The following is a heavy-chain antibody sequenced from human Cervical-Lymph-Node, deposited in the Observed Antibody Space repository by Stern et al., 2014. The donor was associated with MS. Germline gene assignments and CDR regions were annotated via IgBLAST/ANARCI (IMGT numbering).Heavy chain of an antibody. CDR3: AKDSPGIAVAGPDY. V-gene: IGHV3-30*18. Sequence: VQLVESGGGVVQPGRSLRLPCEASGCTFSSYGMDWVRQGPGKGLEGGAVISYDGSNKYYADSVKGRFTISRDNSKNTLYLQMNSLRAEDTAVYYCAKDSPGIAVAGPDYWGQGTLVTVSS. D-gene: IGHD6-19*01. CDR2: ISYDGSNK. J-gene: IGHJ4*02. CDR1: GCTFSSYG.